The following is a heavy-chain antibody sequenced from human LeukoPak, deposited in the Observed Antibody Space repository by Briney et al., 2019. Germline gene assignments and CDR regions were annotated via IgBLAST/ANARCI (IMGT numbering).Heavy chain of an antibody. V-gene: IGHV1-69*13. CDR3: ATVTSSIFGVVTDTYYFDY. D-gene: IGHD3-3*01. J-gene: IGHJ4*02. CDR1: GGTFSRYA. CDR2: IIPIFGTT. Sequence: ASVKVSCKASGGTFSRYAVSWVRQAPGQGLGWMGGIIPIFGTTNYAQKFQGGVTITADESTSTAYMELSSLRSEDTAVYYCATVTSSIFGVVTDTYYFDYWGQGTLVTVSS.